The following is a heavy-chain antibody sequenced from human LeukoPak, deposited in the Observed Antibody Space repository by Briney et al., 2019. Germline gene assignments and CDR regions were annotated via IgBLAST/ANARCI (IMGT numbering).Heavy chain of an antibody. D-gene: IGHD6-13*01. CDR3: ARTTEAHSWRTRYYSYYMDV. CDR1: GASISSGSNY. V-gene: IGHV4-39*07. Sequence: PSETLSLTCSVSGASISSGSNYWGWIRQPPGKTLEWIGSIYSSGSTYYNPSLKSRVIIIIDTPKNHFSLKLSSVTAADTAVYYCARTTEAHSWRTRYYSYYMDVWGKGTTVTVSS. CDR2: IYSSGST. J-gene: IGHJ6*03.